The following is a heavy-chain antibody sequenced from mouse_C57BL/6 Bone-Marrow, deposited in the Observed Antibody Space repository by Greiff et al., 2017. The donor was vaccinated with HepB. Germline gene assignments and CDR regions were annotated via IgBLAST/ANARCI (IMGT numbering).Heavy chain of an antibody. D-gene: IGHD1-1*01. V-gene: IGHV5-12*01. CDR2: ISNGGGST. CDR1: GFTFSDYY. Sequence: EVKLVESGGGLVQPGGSLKLSCAASGFTFSDYYMYWVRQTPEKRLEWVAYISNGGGSTYYPDTVKGRFTISRDNAKNTLYLQMSRLKSEDTAMYYCARHSYYYGSSWFAYWGQGTLVTVSA. J-gene: IGHJ3*01. CDR3: ARHSYYYGSSWFAY.